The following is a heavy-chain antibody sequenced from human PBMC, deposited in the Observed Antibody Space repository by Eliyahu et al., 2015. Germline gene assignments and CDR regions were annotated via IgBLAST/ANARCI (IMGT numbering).Heavy chain of an antibody. V-gene: IGHV1-46*01. CDR1: GYXFXSXY. J-gene: IGHJ4*02. D-gene: IGHD1-1*01. CDR2: NNPSGGST. CDR3: ARDTGTTGEDLGFDY. Sequence: QVQLVQSGAEVKKPGASVKVSXXASGYXFXSXYMHXVRQAPGQGLEWMGINNPSGGSTSYAQKFQGRVTMTRDTSTSTVYMELSSLRSEDTAVYYCARDTGTTGEDLGFDYWGQGTLVTVSS.